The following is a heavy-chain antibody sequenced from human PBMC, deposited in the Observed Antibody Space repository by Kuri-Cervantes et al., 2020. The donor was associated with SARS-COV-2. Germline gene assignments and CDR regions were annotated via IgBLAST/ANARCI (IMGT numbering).Heavy chain of an antibody. CDR3: ARFLAGNFDY. CDR2: INHSGST. V-gene: IGHV4-34*01. J-gene: IGHJ4*02. CDR1: GGSFSGYY. D-gene: IGHD3-3*01. Sequence: GSLRLSCAVYGGSFSGYYWSWIRQPPGKGLEWIGEINHSGSTNYNPSLKSRVTISVDTSKNQFSLKLSSVTAADTAVYYCARFLAGNFDYWGQGTLVTVSS.